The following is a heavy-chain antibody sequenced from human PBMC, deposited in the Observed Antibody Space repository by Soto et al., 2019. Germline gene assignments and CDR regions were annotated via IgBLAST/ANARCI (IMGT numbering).Heavy chain of an antibody. CDR1: GGSISSGGYY. Sequence: PSETLSLTCTVSGGSISSGGYYWSWIRQPPGKGLEWIGYIYYSGSTNYNPSLRSRVTISVDTSKNQFSLKLSSVTAADTAVYYCASGGNVVTAILGGMDVWGQGTTVTVSS. CDR3: ASGGNVVTAILGGMDV. V-gene: IGHV4-61*08. D-gene: IGHD2-21*02. CDR2: IYYSGST. J-gene: IGHJ6*02.